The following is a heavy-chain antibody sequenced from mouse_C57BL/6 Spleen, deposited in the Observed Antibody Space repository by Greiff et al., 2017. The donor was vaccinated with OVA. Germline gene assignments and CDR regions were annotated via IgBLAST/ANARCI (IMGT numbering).Heavy chain of an antibody. J-gene: IGHJ4*01. CDR2: INPNNGGT. V-gene: IGHV1-18*01. CDR3: ARRGNGNYVYAMDY. CDR1: GYTFTDYN. Sequence: EVQLQQSGPELVKPGASVKIPCKASGYTFTDYNMDWVKQSHGKSLEWIGDINPNNGGTIYNQKFKGKATLTVDKSSSTAYMELRSLTSEDTAVYYCARRGNGNYVYAMDYWGQGTSVTVSS. D-gene: IGHD2-1*01.